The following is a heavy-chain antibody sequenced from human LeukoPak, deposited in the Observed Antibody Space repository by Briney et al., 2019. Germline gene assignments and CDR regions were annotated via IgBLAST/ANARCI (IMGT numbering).Heavy chain of an antibody. CDR3: ATDQYYGSGSYFY. CDR1: GYIFTGYY. J-gene: IGHJ4*02. D-gene: IGHD3-10*01. Sequence: ASVKVSCKASGYIFTGYYMHWVRQAPGQGLEWMGWINPNSGDTNYAQKFQGRVTMTRDTSISTACMELSRLRSEDTAVYYCATDQYYGSGSYFYWGQGTLVTVSS. V-gene: IGHV1-2*02. CDR2: INPNSGDT.